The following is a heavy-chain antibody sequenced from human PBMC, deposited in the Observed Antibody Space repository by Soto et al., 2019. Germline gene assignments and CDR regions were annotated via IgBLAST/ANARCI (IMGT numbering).Heavy chain of an antibody. Sequence: SETLSLTCAVYGGSFSGYYWSWIRQPPGKGLEWIGEINHSGSTNYNPSLKSRVTISVDTSKNQFSLKLSSVTAADTAVYYCARGGYDRYSWFDPWGQGTLVTVSS. V-gene: IGHV4-34*01. CDR1: GGSFSGYY. CDR2: INHSGST. CDR3: ARGGYDRYSWFDP. D-gene: IGHD3-3*01. J-gene: IGHJ5*02.